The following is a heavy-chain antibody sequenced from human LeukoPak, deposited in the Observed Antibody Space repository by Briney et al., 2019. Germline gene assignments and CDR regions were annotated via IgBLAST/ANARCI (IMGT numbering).Heavy chain of an antibody. CDR1: GGSISSADYY. Sequence: PSETLSLTCTVSGGSISSADYYWSWIREPPGKGLEGIGYIFYSGNTYYHPSLKSRISISVDTSKNQFSLNLSSVTAADTAVYYCARARKQLYGSGRYYWGQGTLVTVSS. V-gene: IGHV4-30-4*01. CDR3: ARARKQLYGSGRYY. D-gene: IGHD3-10*01. J-gene: IGHJ4*02. CDR2: IFYSGNT.